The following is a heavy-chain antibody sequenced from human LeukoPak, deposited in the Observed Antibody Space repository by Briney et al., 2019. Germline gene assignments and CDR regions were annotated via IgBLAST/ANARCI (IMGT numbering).Heavy chain of an antibody. V-gene: IGHV5-51*01. CDR3: AREGGSYWSHFDY. CDR1: GYRFSNYW. D-gene: IGHD1-26*01. Sequence: GESLKISCKGSGYRFSNYWIAWVRQMPGKGLEWMGIIYPGDSDTRYSPSSQGQVTISVDKSINTAYLQWSSLKASDTAMYYCAREGGSYWSHFDYWGQGTLVTVSS. J-gene: IGHJ4*02. CDR2: IYPGDSDT.